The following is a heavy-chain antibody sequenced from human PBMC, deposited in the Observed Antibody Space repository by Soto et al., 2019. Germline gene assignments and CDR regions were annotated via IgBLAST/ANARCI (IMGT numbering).Heavy chain of an antibody. CDR3: AREPNSIDY. V-gene: IGHV3-7*01. CDR2: IKQDGSEK. Sequence: GGSLRLSCAASRFTFSNYWMSWVRQAPGKGLEWVANIKQDGSEKYYVDTVKGRFTISRDNAKNSLYLQMNSLRAEDTAVYYCAREPNSIDYWGQGTLVTVSS. CDR1: RFTFSNYW. J-gene: IGHJ4*02. D-gene: IGHD1-7*01.